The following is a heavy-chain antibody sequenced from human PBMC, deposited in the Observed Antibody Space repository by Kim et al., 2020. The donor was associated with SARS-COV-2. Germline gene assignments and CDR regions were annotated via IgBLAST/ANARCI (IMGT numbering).Heavy chain of an antibody. D-gene: IGHD3-10*01. J-gene: IGHJ6*02. CDR3: AREGVYGSGSFYYYYYGMDV. V-gene: IGHV3-11*04. Sequence: RFTICRDNAKNSLYLQMNSLRAEDTAVYYCAREGVYGSGSFYYYYYGMDVWGQGTTVTVSS.